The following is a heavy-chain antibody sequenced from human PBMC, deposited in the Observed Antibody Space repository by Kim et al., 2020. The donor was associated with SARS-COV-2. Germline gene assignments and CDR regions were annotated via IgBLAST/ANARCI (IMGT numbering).Heavy chain of an antibody. D-gene: IGHD2-8*01. CDR1: GFTVSSNY. CDR2: IYSGGST. V-gene: IGHV3-53*01. Sequence: GGSLRLSCAASGFTVSSNYMSWVRQAPGKGLEWVSVIYSGGSTYYADSVKGRFTISRDNSKNTLYLQMNSLRAEDTAVYYCASNGLPASNYYYYGMDVWGQGTTVTVSS. CDR3: ASNGLPASNYYYYGMDV. J-gene: IGHJ6*02.